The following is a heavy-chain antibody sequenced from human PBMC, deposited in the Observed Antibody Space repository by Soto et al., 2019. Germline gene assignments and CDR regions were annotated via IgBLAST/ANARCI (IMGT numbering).Heavy chain of an antibody. CDR2: IYYSGST. Sequence: QVQLQESGPGLVKPSQTLSLTCTVSGGSISSGNYYWSWIRQHPGKGLEWIGYIYYSGSTYYNPTLQSRVTVSVDTSKNQFPLKLSSGTAADSAVYYCARHNYDSIGTAVDVWCQGTTVTVSS. D-gene: IGHD3-22*01. CDR3: ARHNYDSIGTAVDV. V-gene: IGHV4-31*03. J-gene: IGHJ6*02. CDR1: GGSISSGNYY.